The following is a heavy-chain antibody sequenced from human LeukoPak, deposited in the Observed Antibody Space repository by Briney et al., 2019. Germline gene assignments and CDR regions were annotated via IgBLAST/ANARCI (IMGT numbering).Heavy chain of an antibody. J-gene: IGHJ4*02. CDR1: GFTFSIYG. V-gene: IGHV3-33*06. CDR3: AKGRDWNYVLDY. D-gene: IGHD1-7*01. CDR2: MWYNGSKK. Sequence: GGSLRLSCAASGFTFSIYGTHWVRQAPGKGLEWVAVMWYNGSKKYYGDSVTGRFTISRDNAKHTLYLQMTTLRVEDTAIYYCAKGRDWNYVLDYWGQGTLVTVSS.